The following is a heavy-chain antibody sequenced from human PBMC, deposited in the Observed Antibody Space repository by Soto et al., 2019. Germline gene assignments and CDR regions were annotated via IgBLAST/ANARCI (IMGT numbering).Heavy chain of an antibody. CDR2: ISPGSRYP. V-gene: IGHV3-11*06. CDR3: VRGGGGGLFDP. CDR1: GFTFGDSY. Sequence: GGSLELSGAGSGFTFGDSYMSWIRQAPGKGLEWLSYISPGSRYPAYADSVKGRFTISRDNAKRSLYLQMMSLTAEDTAIYYCVRGGGGGLFDPWGQGTMVTVSS. D-gene: IGHD2-15*01. J-gene: IGHJ5*02.